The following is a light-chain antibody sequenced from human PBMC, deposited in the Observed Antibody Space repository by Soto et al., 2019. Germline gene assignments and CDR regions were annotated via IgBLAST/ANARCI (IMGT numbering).Light chain of an antibody. J-gene: IGKJ4*01. Sequence: DIQLTQSPSFLSASVGDRVTITCRASQGINHYVAWYQQKPGKAPKCLIYGASALQSGVPSRFSGSGSWAEFTLSISSQQPEDFATYYCQHVYSYPLTFGGGTRVEI. CDR2: GAS. V-gene: IGKV1-9*01. CDR3: QHVYSYPLT. CDR1: QGINHY.